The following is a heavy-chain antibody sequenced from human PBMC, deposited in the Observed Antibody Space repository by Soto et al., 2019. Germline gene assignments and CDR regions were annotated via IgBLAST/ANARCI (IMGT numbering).Heavy chain of an antibody. Sequence: PSETLSLTCTVSGGSISSGDYYWSWIRQPPGKGLEWIGYIYYSGSTYYNPSLKSRVTISVDTSKNQFSLKLSSVTAADTAVYYCARGKGTSVYYYCGMDVWGQGTTVTVSS. CDR1: GGSISSGDYY. CDR2: IYYSGST. J-gene: IGHJ6*02. CDR3: ARGKGTSVYYYCGMDV. V-gene: IGHV4-30-4*01. D-gene: IGHD2-2*01.